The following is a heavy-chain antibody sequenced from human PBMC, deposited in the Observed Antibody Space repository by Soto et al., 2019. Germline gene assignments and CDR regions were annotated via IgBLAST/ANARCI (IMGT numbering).Heavy chain of an antibody. J-gene: IGHJ4*02. CDR2: INPDDGYT. Sequence: QVQLVQSGAEVKNPGASVKVSCTASGYTFSNYGISWVRQAPGQGLEWMGWINPDDGYTNYARKFQGRVTMTTDTSTSTAYMEVKSLPSNDTAVYYCTTTTAGDYWGQGTLVTVSS. D-gene: IGHD6-13*01. CDR1: GYTFSNYG. V-gene: IGHV1-18*04. CDR3: TTTTAGDY.